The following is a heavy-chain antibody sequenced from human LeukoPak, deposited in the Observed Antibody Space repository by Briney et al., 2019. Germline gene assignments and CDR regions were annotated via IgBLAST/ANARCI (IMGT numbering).Heavy chain of an antibody. Sequence: GRSLRLSCAASGFTFSSYGMHWVRQAPGKGLEWVAVIWYDGSNKYYADSVKGRFTISRDNSKNTLYLQMNSLRAEDTAAYYCAKDLLWFGELSPLDWGQGTLVTVSS. CDR3: AKDLLWFGELSPLD. J-gene: IGHJ4*02. CDR2: IWYDGSNK. D-gene: IGHD3-10*01. CDR1: GFTFSSYG. V-gene: IGHV3-33*06.